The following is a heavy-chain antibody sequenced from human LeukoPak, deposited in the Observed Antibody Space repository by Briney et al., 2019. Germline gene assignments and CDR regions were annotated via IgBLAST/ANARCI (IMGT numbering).Heavy chain of an antibody. CDR1: VYTFTSYG. CDR2: ISAYNGNT. Sequence: ASVKVSCKASVYTFTSYGISWVRQAPGQGLEWMGWISAYNGNTNYAQKLQGRVTMTTDTSTSTAYMELRSLRSDDTAVYYCARVSMVWDAFDIWGQGTMVTVSS. V-gene: IGHV1-18*01. CDR3: ARVSMVWDAFDI. D-gene: IGHD2-8*01. J-gene: IGHJ3*02.